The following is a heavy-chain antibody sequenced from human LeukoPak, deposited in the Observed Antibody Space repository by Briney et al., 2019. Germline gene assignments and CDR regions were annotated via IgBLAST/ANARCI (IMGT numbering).Heavy chain of an antibody. CDR3: ANELTSSAQDY. Sequence: GGSLRLSCAASGFTFDDYAMHWVRQAPGRCLEWVSLISGDGGSTYYADSVKGRFTISRDNSKNSLYLQMNSLRTEDTALYYCANELTSSAQDYWGQGTLVTVSS. V-gene: IGHV3-43*02. CDR1: GFTFDDYA. CDR2: ISGDGGST. D-gene: IGHD6-25*01. J-gene: IGHJ4*02.